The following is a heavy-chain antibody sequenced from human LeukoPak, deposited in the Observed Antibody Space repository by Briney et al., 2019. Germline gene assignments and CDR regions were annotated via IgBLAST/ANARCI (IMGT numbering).Heavy chain of an antibody. D-gene: IGHD1-26*01. CDR1: GDSISSYY. CDR3: ARVASVGATRALDY. Sequence: SETLSLTCTVSGDSISSYYWSWIRQPPGKGLESIGYIYYSGSTDYNPSLKSRVTISVDTSKNQFSLKLSSVTAADTAVYYCARVASVGATRALDYWGQGTLVTVSS. J-gene: IGHJ4*02. CDR2: IYYSGST. V-gene: IGHV4-59*01.